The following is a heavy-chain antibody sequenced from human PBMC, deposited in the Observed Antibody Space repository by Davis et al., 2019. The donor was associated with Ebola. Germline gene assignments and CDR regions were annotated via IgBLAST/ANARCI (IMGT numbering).Heavy chain of an antibody. V-gene: IGHV3-21*01. Sequence: GGSLRLSCAASGFTFSSYSMNWVRQAPGKGLEWVSSISSSSSYIYYADSVKGRFTISRDNAKNSVSLQMNSLRAEDTAVYYCARGSSSSGFDYWGQGTLVTVSS. CDR1: GFTFSSYS. CDR2: ISSSSSYI. D-gene: IGHD6-6*01. CDR3: ARGSSSSGFDY. J-gene: IGHJ4*02.